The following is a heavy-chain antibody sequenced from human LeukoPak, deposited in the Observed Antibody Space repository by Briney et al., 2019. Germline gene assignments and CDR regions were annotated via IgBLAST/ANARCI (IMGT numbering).Heavy chain of an antibody. CDR2: MNPNSGNT. CDR3: ARGYCTSTSCHFDY. V-gene: IGHV1-8*03. J-gene: IGHJ4*02. Sequence: GASVKVSCKASGYTFTIYDINWVRQATGQGLEWMGWMNPNSGNTGYAQKFQGRVTITRNTSISTAYMELSSLRSEDTAVYYCARGYCTSTSCHFDYWGQGTLVTVSS. D-gene: IGHD2-2*01. CDR1: GYTFTIYD.